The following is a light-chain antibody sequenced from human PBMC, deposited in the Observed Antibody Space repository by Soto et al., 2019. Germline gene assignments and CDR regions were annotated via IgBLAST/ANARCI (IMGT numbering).Light chain of an antibody. V-gene: IGLV2-11*01. CDR3: CSYAGTFYG. CDR1: SSDVGGYNY. CDR2: DVS. J-gene: IGLJ1*01. Sequence: QSVLTQPRSVSGSPGQSVTISCTGTSSDVGGYNYVSWYQQHPGKAPKLMIYDVSKRPSGVPDRFSGSKSGNTASLTISGLQAEDEADYYCCSYAGTFYGFGTGTKVTVL.